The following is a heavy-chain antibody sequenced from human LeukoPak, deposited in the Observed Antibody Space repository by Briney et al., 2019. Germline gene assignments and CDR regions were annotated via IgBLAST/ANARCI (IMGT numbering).Heavy chain of an antibody. J-gene: IGHJ4*02. V-gene: IGHV3-7*03. CDR1: GFTFSSYW. D-gene: IGHD3-10*01. CDR2: IKQDGSEK. Sequence: PGGSLRLSCAASGFTFSSYWMSWVRQAPGKGLEWVANIKQDGSEKYYVDSVKGRFTTSRDNAKNSLYLQMNSLRAEDTAVYYCAKDPAEWFGELLAKGYWGQGTLVTVSS. CDR3: AKDPAEWFGELLAKGY.